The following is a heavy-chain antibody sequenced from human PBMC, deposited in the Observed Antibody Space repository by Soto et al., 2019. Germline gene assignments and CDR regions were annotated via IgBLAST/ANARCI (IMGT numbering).Heavy chain of an antibody. CDR1: GFTLSGHY. CDR3: VRATYFSGSSGYTHYRDY. Sequence: PGGSLRLSCAGSGFTLSGHYIDWFRQPPGKGLDRVDHSRDNPQGYSTVYATSVQRRFTTSRDESKNSAYLQMNSLKTEDTAVYYCVRATYFSGSSGYTHYRDYLGQGTLVAVSS. CDR2: SRDNPQGYST. D-gene: IGHD3-22*01. J-gene: IGHJ4*02. V-gene: IGHV3-72*01.